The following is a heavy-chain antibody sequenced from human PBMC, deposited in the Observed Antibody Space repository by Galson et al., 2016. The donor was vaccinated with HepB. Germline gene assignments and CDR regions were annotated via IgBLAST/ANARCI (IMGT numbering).Heavy chain of an antibody. Sequence: ETLSLTCTVSGDSITGTNWWGWVRQTPGQGLEFIGEISRRGRPNYSPSLESRVTMSVDMPKNQFSLEVASVTAADTAVYYCVRILFGFKGMDVWGQGTTVTVSS. CDR3: VRILFGFKGMDV. D-gene: IGHD2/OR15-2a*01. V-gene: IGHV4/OR15-8*01. J-gene: IGHJ6*02. CDR2: ISRRGRP. CDR1: GDSITGTNW.